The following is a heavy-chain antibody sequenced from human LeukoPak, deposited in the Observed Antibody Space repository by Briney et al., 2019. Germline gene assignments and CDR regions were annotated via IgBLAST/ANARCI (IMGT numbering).Heavy chain of an antibody. CDR2: MNPNSGNT. CDR1: GYNFTGYH. J-gene: IGHJ6*02. D-gene: IGHD2-15*01. CDR3: ARAVAATYGMDV. V-gene: IGHV1-8*02. Sequence: ASVKVSCKTSGYNFTGYHIHWVRQATGQGLEWMGWMNPNSGNTGYAQKFQGRVTMTRNTSISTAYMELSSLRSVDTAVYYCARAVAATYGMDVWGQGTTVTVSS.